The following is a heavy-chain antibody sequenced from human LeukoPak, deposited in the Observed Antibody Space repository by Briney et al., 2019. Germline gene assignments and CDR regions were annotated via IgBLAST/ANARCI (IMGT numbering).Heavy chain of an antibody. J-gene: IGHJ4*02. CDR1: GFTFSNYA. CDR3: AKVQEMGTILPPFHY. CDR2: ISGSGGVT. Sequence: HPGGSLRLSCAAPGFTFSNYAMSWVRQAPGKGLEWVSAISGSGGVTYYADSVKGRFTISRDNSKNTLYLQVNSLRAADTAVYYCAKVQEMGTILPPFHYWGQGTLVTVSS. V-gene: IGHV3-23*01. D-gene: IGHD5-24*01.